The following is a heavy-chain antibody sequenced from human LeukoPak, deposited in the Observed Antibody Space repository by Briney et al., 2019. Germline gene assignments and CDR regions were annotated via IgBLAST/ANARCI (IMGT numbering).Heavy chain of an antibody. Sequence: PGGSLRLSCAASGFTFSSYAMHWVRQAPGEGLEYVSAISSNVGRTYHASSVKGRFTISRDNPKNTLYLQMGSLRAEDMAVYYCARGSRNYYDSSGYYYYWGQGTLVTVSS. CDR1: GFTFSSYA. V-gene: IGHV3-64*01. CDR2: ISSNVGRT. CDR3: ARGSRNYYDSSGYYYY. D-gene: IGHD3-22*01. J-gene: IGHJ4*02.